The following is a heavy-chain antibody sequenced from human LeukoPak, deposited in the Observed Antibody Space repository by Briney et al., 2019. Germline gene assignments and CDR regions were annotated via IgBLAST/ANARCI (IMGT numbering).Heavy chain of an antibody. CDR1: GYTFTSYG. CDR3: ARKRWFGEFYYFDY. Sequence: ASVKVSCKASGYTFTSYGISWVRQAPGQGLEWMGWISAYNGNTNYAQKLQGRVTMTTDTFTSTAYMELRSLRSDDTAVYYCARKRWFGEFYYFDYWGQGTLVTVSS. CDR2: ISAYNGNT. D-gene: IGHD3-10*01. V-gene: IGHV1-18*01. J-gene: IGHJ4*02.